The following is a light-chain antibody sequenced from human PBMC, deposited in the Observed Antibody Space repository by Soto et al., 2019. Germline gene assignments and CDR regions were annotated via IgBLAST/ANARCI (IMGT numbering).Light chain of an antibody. CDR2: GAS. V-gene: IGKV3-20*01. J-gene: IGKJ4*01. CDR3: QQYGDLPLT. CDR1: QSVSASY. Sequence: EIVLTHSRGAMSLSPGERATLSCLASQSVSASYLAWYHQKPGQAPRLLIYGASSRATGIPDRFSGSGSGTDFILTISRLEPEDFAVYYCQQYGDLPLTFGGGTKVDI.